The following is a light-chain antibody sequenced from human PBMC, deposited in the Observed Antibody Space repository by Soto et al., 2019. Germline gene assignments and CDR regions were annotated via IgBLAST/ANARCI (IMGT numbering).Light chain of an antibody. V-gene: IGLV2-14*01. J-gene: IGLJ1*01. CDR2: EVV. Sequence: QSVLTQPASVSGSPGQSISISCSGTSRDIGAYNYVSWYLQHPGKAPKLMIYEVVNRPSGVSNRFSGSKSGNTASLTISGLQDEQEPDSSCCSYDDGSIYVFGTGTKVTV. CDR3: CSYDDGSIYV. CDR1: SRDIGAYNY.